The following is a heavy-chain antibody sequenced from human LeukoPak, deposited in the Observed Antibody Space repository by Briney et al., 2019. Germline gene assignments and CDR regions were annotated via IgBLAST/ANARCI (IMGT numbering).Heavy chain of an antibody. CDR2: ISYDGSNK. J-gene: IGHJ4*02. Sequence: PGGSLRLSCAASGFTFSSYAMHWVRQAPGKGLEWVAVISYDGSNKYYADSVKGRFTISRDNSKNTLYLQMNSLRAEDTAVYYCAKDPDSGSYPLCLDYWGQGTLVTVSS. CDR3: AKDPDSGSYPLCLDY. V-gene: IGHV3-30-3*01. CDR1: GFTFSSYA. D-gene: IGHD1-26*01.